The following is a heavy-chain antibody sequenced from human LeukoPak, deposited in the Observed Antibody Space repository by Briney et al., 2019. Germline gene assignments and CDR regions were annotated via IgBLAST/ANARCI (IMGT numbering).Heavy chain of an antibody. CDR1: GVSISNSNW. V-gene: IGHV4-4*02. Sequence: SETLSLTCAVSGVSISNSNWWSWVRQPPGKGLEWIGSIYYSGSTYYNPSLKSRVTISVDTSKNQFSLKLSSVTAADTAVYYCAKSAYYYGSTAVGYFDYWGQGTLVTVSS. J-gene: IGHJ4*02. D-gene: IGHD3-22*01. CDR3: AKSAYYYGSTAVGYFDY. CDR2: IYYSGST.